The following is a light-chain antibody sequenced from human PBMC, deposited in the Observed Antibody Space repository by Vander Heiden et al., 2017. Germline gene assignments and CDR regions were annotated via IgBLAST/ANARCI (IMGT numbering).Light chain of an antibody. CDR2: EDN. CDR1: SSDFESYYL. V-gene: IGLV2-23*01. J-gene: IGLJ1*01. CDR3: CSYAGSSTYV. Sequence: QSALTQPASGSGSPGQSITISCTGTSSDFESYYLVSWYQQHPGKAPKLMIYEDNKRPSGVSNRFSGSKSGNTASLTISGLQAEDEADYHCCSYAGSSTYVFGTGTKVSVL.